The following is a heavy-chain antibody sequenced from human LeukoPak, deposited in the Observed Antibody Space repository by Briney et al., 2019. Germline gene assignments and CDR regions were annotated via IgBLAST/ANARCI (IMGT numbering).Heavy chain of an antibody. Sequence: GGSLRLSCAASGFTFSDYYMSWIRQAPGKGLEWVSYISSSSSYTNYADSVKGRFTISRDNAKNSLYLQMNSLRAEDTAVYYCARDRGSGSYYFDYWGQGTLVTVSP. D-gene: IGHD1-26*01. CDR3: ARDRGSGSYYFDY. V-gene: IGHV3-11*06. CDR2: ISSSSSYT. J-gene: IGHJ4*02. CDR1: GFTFSDYY.